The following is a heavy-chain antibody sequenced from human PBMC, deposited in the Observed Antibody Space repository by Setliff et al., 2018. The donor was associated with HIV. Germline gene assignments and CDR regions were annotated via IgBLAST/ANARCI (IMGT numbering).Heavy chain of an antibody. J-gene: IGHJ4*02. D-gene: IGHD2-15*01. CDR3: ARGGLGVVGAIDY. Sequence: KPSETLSLTCAVYGGSFSGYYWTWIRQPPGRGLEWIGEIIHSGGTNYNRSLKSRVTISVDTSKNQFSLNLSSVTAADTAVYYCARGGLGVVGAIDYWGQGTLVTVSS. V-gene: IGHV4-34*12. CDR1: GGSFSGYY. CDR2: IIHSGGT.